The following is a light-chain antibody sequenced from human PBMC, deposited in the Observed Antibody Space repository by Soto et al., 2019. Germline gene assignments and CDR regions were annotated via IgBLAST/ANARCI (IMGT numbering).Light chain of an antibody. CDR3: QQSYSNSPVT. J-gene: IGKJ5*01. Sequence: DIQMTQSPSSLSASVGDIVTLSCRASQTIDKFLNWYQQKPDRPPKLLVYGATRLQSGVPPRFSGSGSGTDFTLTITSLQREDSATYFCQQSYSNSPVTFGTGTRLDIK. CDR1: QTIDKF. CDR2: GAT. V-gene: IGKV1-39*01.